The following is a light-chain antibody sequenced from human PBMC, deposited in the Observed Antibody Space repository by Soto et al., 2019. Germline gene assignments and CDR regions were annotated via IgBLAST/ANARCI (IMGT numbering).Light chain of an antibody. J-gene: IGKJ3*01. CDR1: QSISSY. Sequence: DIQMTQSPSSLSASVGDRVTITCRASQSISSYLNWYQQKPGKAPKLLIYAASSLQSGVPSRFSGSGSGTDFTITISRLQPEDFANYYCQKSYSTPPTFGPGPKGDIK. V-gene: IGKV1-39*01. CDR3: QKSYSTPPT. CDR2: AAS.